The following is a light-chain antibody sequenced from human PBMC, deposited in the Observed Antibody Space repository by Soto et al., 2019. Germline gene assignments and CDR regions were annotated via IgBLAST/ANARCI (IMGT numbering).Light chain of an antibody. J-gene: IGKJ3*01. V-gene: IGKV1-33*01. CDR1: QDISKY. CDR2: DAS. CDR3: QQYDNLPFT. Sequence: DIQMTQSPSSLSASVGDRVTITCQASQDISKYLNWYQQKPGKAPEALIYDASNLEKGVPSKFSGSGSRTHFTFTITNLQPEDIATYFCQQYDNLPFTFCPGTRVDSK.